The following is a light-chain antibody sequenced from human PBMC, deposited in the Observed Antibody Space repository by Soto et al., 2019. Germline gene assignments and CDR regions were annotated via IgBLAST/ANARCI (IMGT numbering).Light chain of an antibody. V-gene: IGKV3-11*01. CDR1: QSVASH. Sequence: EIVLTQSPATLSLSPGERATLSCRASQSVASHLAWYQQKPGQAPRLFLYAVSNRATGIAARLGGSASETDFTLPVSSIEPEDFAVYYCQHRRSWALTFGGGTKVEIK. CDR2: AVS. CDR3: QHRRSWALT. J-gene: IGKJ4*01.